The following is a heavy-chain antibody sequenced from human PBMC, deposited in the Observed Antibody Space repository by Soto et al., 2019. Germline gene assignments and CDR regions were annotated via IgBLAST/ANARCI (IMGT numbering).Heavy chain of an antibody. CDR1: GFTFSSYS. CDR3: AADSSGYYLDAFDI. V-gene: IGHV3-48*02. Sequence: GGSLRLSCAASGFTFSSYSMNWVRQAPGKGLEWVSYISSSSSTIYYADSVKGRFTISRDNAKNSLYLQMNSLRDEDTAVYYCAADSSGYYLDAFDIWGKGTMVTVAS. CDR2: ISSSSSTI. J-gene: IGHJ3*02. D-gene: IGHD3-22*01.